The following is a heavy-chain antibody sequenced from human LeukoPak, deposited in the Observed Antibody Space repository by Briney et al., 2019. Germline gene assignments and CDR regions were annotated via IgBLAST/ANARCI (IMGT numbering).Heavy chain of an antibody. CDR1: GYSFTNYW. V-gene: IGHV5-10-1*01. CDR2: IDPADSYT. Sequence: GESLKISCKGSGYSFTNYWITWVRQMPGKGLEWMGRIDPADSYTNYSPSFQGHVTVSADKSITTAYLQWSSLKASDTAMYYCARRLSYCSGGSCSIFDYWGQGTLVTVSS. CDR3: ARRLSYCSGGSCSIFDY. J-gene: IGHJ4*02. D-gene: IGHD2-15*01.